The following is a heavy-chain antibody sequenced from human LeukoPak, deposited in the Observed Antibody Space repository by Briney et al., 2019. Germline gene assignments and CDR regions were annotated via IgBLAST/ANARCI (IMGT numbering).Heavy chain of an antibody. V-gene: IGHV3-7*03. CDR1: GFTLSNVW. D-gene: IGHD4-11*01. J-gene: IGHJ4*02. Sequence: GGSLRLSCAASGFTLSNVWMNWVRQAPGKGLEWVANIKRDGGEKYYVDSVKGRFIISRDNAKNALYLQMNSLRAEDTAMYYCVRDQHYSNYDWGQGTLVTVSS. CDR3: VRDQHYSNYD. CDR2: IKRDGGEK.